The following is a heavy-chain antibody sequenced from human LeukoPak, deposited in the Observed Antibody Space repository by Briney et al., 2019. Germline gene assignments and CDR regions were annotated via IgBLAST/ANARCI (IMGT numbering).Heavy chain of an antibody. CDR1: GFTFSSYA. Sequence: GGSLRLSCAASGFTFSSYAMHWVRQAPGKGLEWVAVISYDGSNKYYADSVKGRFTISRDNSKNTLYLQINSLRAEDTAVYYCARIIVVVPAAPFDYWGQGTLVTVSS. CDR3: ARIIVVVPAAPFDY. D-gene: IGHD2-2*01. V-gene: IGHV3-30-3*01. J-gene: IGHJ4*02. CDR2: ISYDGSNK.